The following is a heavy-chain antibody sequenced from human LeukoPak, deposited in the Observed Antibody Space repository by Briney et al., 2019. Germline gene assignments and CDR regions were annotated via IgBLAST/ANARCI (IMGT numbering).Heavy chain of an antibody. J-gene: IGHJ4*02. Sequence: PGGSLRLSCAASGFTFSSYSMNWVRQAPGKGLEWASSISSSSSYIYYADSVKGRFTISRDNAKNSLYLQMNSLRAEDTAVYYCARESSSGWYVLRYFDYWGQGTLVTVSS. V-gene: IGHV3-21*01. CDR2: ISSSSSYI. CDR1: GFTFSSYS. CDR3: ARESSSGWYVLRYFDY. D-gene: IGHD6-19*01.